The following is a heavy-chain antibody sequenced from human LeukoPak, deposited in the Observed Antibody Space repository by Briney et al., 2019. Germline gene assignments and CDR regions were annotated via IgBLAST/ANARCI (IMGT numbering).Heavy chain of an antibody. CDR2: ISWNSGSI. D-gene: IGHD6-19*01. CDR1: GFTFDDYA. J-gene: IGHJ4*02. V-gene: IGHV3-9*01. Sequence: PGRSLRLSCAASGFTFDDYAMHWVRQAPGKGLEWVSGISWNSGSIGYADSVKGRFTISRDNAKNSLYLQMNSLRAEDTALYYCAKDTRAVAGTRGGFDYWGQGTLVTVSS. CDR3: AKDTRAVAGTRGGFDY.